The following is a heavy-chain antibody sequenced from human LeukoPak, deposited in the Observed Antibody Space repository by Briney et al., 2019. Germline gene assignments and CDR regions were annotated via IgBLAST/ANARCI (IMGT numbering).Heavy chain of an antibody. CDR3: ARGVGFGVVTYYYYMDV. CDR2: IYYSGGT. V-gene: IGHV4-59*01. Sequence: PSETLSLTCTVSGGSISSYYWSWIRQPPGKGLEWIGYIYYSGGTNYNPSLKSRVTISVDTSKNQFSLKLSSVTAADTAVYYCARGVGFGVVTYYYYMDVWGKGTTVTVSS. D-gene: IGHD3-3*01. CDR1: GGSISSYY. J-gene: IGHJ6*03.